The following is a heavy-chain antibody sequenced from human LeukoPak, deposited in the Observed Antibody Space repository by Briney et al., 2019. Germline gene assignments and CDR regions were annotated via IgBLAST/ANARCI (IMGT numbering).Heavy chain of an antibody. Sequence: PSETLSLTCTVSGGSISSYYWSWIRQPPGKGLEWIGYIYYSGGTNYNPSLKSRVTISVDTSKNQFSLKLSSVTAADTAVYYCARGGTYYDFWSGYTGTYYFDYWGQGTLVTVSS. CDR3: ARGGTYYDFWSGYTGTYYFDY. D-gene: IGHD3-3*01. J-gene: IGHJ4*02. CDR2: IYYSGGT. CDR1: GGSISSYY. V-gene: IGHV4-59*01.